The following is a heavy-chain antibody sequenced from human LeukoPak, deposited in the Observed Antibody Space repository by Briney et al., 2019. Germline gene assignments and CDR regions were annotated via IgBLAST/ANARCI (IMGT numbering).Heavy chain of an antibody. J-gene: IGHJ4*02. V-gene: IGHV3-30*15. CDR3: ARDSSWGYCSAGSCYSFDY. Sequence: PGGSLRLSCAASGFTFSKYAMHWVRQAPGKGLEWVAVMSNDGSNTYQADSVTGRFTISRDNSRDTLYLQMSSLRAEDTAVYYCARDSSWGYCSAGSCYSFDYWGQGTLVAVSS. CDR1: GFTFSKYA. CDR2: MSNDGSNT. D-gene: IGHD2-15*01.